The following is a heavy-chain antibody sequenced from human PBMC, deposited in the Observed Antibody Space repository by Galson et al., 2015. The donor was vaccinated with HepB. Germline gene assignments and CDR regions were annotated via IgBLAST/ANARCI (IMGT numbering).Heavy chain of an antibody. Sequence: SETLSLTCTVSGGSISSYYWSWIRQPPGKGLEWIGYIYYSGSTNYNPSLKSRVTISVDTSKNQFSLKLSSVTAADTAVYYCARTPGIAAAGNWYFDLWGRGTLVTVSS. CDR2: IYYSGST. CDR1: GGSISSYY. CDR3: ARTPGIAAAGNWYFDL. V-gene: IGHV4-59*01. D-gene: IGHD6-13*01. J-gene: IGHJ2*01.